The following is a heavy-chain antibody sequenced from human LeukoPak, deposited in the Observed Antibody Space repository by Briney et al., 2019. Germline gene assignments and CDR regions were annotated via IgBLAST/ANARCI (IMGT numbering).Heavy chain of an antibody. V-gene: IGHV1-18*01. CDR2: ISAYNGNT. CDR1: GYTFTSYG. CDR3: ASGYRVVVTALGTDAFDI. D-gene: IGHD2-21*02. J-gene: IGHJ3*02. Sequence: ASVKVSCKASGYTFTSYGISWVRQAPGQGLEWMGWISAYNGNTNYAQKLQGRVTMTTDTSTSTAYMELSSLRSEDTAVYYCASGYRVVVTALGTDAFDIWGQGTMVTVSS.